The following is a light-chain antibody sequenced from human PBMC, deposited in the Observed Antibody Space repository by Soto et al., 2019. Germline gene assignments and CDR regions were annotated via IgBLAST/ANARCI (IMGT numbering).Light chain of an antibody. J-gene: IGLJ2*01. CDR2: DVN. CDR1: SNDVGGYNF. V-gene: IGLV2-11*01. CDR3: SSYAGSYTLV. Sequence: QSALTQPRSVSGSPGQSVTISCTGTSNDVGGYNFVSWYQQHPGKVPKLFIYDVNRRPSGVPDRFAGSKSGNTASLTISGLQAEDEADYYCSSYAGSYTLVFGGGTKVTVL.